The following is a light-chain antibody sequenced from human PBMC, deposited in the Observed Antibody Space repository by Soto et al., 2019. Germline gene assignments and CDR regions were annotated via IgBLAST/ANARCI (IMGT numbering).Light chain of an antibody. Sequence: EIVMSQSPATLSVSPGERATLSCRASQSVSSSLAWYQQKPGQAPRLLIYGASTRATGIPARFSGRGSGTEFTLTISSLQSEDCAVDYCQQYNNWPRGLTFGGGTKVEIK. V-gene: IGKV3-15*01. J-gene: IGKJ4*01. CDR3: QQYNNWPRGLT. CDR2: GAS. CDR1: QSVSSS.